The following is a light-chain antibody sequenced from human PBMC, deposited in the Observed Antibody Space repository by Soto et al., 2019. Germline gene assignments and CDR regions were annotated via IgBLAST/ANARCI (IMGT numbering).Light chain of an antibody. J-gene: IGLJ1*01. CDR2: EVN. CDR1: SSDVGAYNY. Sequence: QSVLTQPASVSGSPGQSITIPCTGTSSDVGAYNYVSWYQQYPGKAPKLIIYEVNIRPSGVSNRFSGSKSGNTASLTITGLQADDEADYYCSSYTRSSTYVFGTRTKVTVL. CDR3: SSYTRSSTYV. V-gene: IGLV2-14*01.